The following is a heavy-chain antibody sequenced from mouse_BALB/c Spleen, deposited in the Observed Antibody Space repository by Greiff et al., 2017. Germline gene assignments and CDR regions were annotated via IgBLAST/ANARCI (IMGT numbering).Heavy chain of an antibody. CDR1: GFTFSSYG. CDR2: INSNGGST. CDR3: ARDDGNYGFAY. V-gene: IGHV5-6-3*01. D-gene: IGHD2-1*01. J-gene: IGHJ3*01. Sequence: EVQRVESGGGLVQPGGSLKLSCAASGFTFSSYGMSWVRQTPDKRLELVATINSNGGSTYYPDSVKGRFTISRDNAKNTLYLQMSSLKSEDTAMYYCARDDGNYGFAYWGQGTLVTVSA.